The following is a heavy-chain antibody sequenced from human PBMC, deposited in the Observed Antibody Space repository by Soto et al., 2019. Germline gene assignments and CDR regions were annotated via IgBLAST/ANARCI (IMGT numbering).Heavy chain of an antibody. CDR2: ISSSSSYI. Sequence: GGSLRLSCAASGFTFSSYSMNWVRQAPGKGLEWVSSISSSSSYIYYADSVKGRFTISRDNAKNSLYLQMNSLRAEDTAVYYCARGANWNPRDAFDIWGQGTMVTVSS. D-gene: IGHD1-1*01. V-gene: IGHV3-21*01. CDR1: GFTFSSYS. J-gene: IGHJ3*02. CDR3: ARGANWNPRDAFDI.